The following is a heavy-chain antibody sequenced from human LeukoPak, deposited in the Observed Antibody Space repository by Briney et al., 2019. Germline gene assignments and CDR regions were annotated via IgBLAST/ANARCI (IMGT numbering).Heavy chain of an antibody. J-gene: IGHJ6*02. Sequence: ASVKVSCKASGYTFTNYGISWVRQAPGQGLEWMGWISAYNGNTNYAQKLQGRVTMTTDTSTSTAYMELRSLRSDDTAVYYCAREVITMVRGVMYYGMDVWGQGTTVTVSS. CDR2: ISAYNGNT. V-gene: IGHV1-18*01. CDR3: AREVITMVRGVMYYGMDV. D-gene: IGHD3-10*01. CDR1: GYTFTNYG.